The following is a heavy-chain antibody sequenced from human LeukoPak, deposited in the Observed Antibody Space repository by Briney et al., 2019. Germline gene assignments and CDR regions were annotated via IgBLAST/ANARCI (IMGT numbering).Heavy chain of an antibody. CDR1: GFTFSSYW. CDR2: INEDGSEK. Sequence: GGSLRLSCAASGFTFSSYWMSWVRQAPGKGLEWVAKINEDGSEKHYVDSVKGRFTISRDNTKNSLYLQMNGLRAEDTAVYYCTKGGGVPGDWGQGTLVTVSS. CDR3: TKGGGVPGD. V-gene: IGHV3-7*01. J-gene: IGHJ4*02. D-gene: IGHD1-26*01.